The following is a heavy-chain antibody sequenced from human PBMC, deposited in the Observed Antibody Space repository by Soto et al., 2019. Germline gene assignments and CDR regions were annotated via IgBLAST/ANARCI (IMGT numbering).Heavy chain of an antibody. CDR2: IYFSGST. D-gene: IGHD3-10*01. Sequence: PSETLSLTCSVSGCSISSRESYWGWIRQPPGKGLEWIGTIYFSGSTYYNPSLKSRVTMSVDTSKNQFSLKLSSVTAADTAVYYCARDQNGSGNYYTRYFDYWGKGTLVT. CDR3: ARDQNGSGNYYTRYFDY. CDR1: GCSISSRESY. J-gene: IGHJ4*02. V-gene: IGHV4-39*02.